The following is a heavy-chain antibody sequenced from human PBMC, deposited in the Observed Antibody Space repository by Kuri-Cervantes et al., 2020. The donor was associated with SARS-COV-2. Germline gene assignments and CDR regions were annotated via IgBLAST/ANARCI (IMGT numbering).Heavy chain of an antibody. D-gene: IGHD1-14*01. Sequence: GGSLRLSCAASGITFSNHGMSWVRQAPGKGLEWVSIIYTGGTTHYADSVKGRFTISRDNSKNTLYLQMNSLRAEDTAVYYCAREGSNDHHDYYDYYMDVWGKGTTVTVSS. CDR3: AREGSNDHHDYYDYYMDV. CDR1: GITFSNHG. V-gene: IGHV3-53*01. CDR2: IYTGGTT. J-gene: IGHJ6*03.